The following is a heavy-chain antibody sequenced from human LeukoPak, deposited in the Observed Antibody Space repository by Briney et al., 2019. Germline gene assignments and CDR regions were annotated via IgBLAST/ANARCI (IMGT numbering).Heavy chain of an antibody. V-gene: IGHV4-34*01. CDR1: GGSFSGYY. CDR3: ARHSKWDLLEYFDY. Sequence: SETLSLTCAVYGGSFSGYYWSWIRQPPGKGLEWIGEINHSGSTNYNPSLKSRVTIVVDTSKNQFSLKLTSVTAADTAVYYCARHSKWDLLEYFDYWGQGTLVTVSS. D-gene: IGHD1-26*01. CDR2: INHSGST. J-gene: IGHJ4*02.